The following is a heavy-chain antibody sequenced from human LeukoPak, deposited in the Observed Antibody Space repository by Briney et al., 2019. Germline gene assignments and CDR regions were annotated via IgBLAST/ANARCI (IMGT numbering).Heavy chain of an antibody. D-gene: IGHD3-22*01. Sequence: GGSLRLSCAASGFTFSIYSMNWVRQAPGKGLEWVSSISSSSSYIYYADSVKGRFTISRDNAKNSLYLQMNSLRAEDTAVYYCARVTYDSSGYYFYYFDYWGQGTLVTVSS. CDR3: ARVTYDSSGYYFYYFDY. CDR1: GFTFSIYS. V-gene: IGHV3-21*01. J-gene: IGHJ4*02. CDR2: ISSSSSYI.